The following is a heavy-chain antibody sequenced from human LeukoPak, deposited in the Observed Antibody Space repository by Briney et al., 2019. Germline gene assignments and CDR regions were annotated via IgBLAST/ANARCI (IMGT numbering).Heavy chain of an antibody. J-gene: IGHJ4*02. V-gene: IGHV1-18*01. CDR2: ISAYNGNT. D-gene: IGHD3-3*01. CDR3: ARDHDRYDFWSGQFDY. Sequence: ASVKVSCKASGYTFTSYGISWVRQAPGQGLEWTGWISAYNGNTNYAQKLQGRVTMTTDTSTSTAYMELRSLRSDDTAVYYCARDHDRYDFWSGQFDYWGQGTLVTVSS. CDR1: GYTFTSYG.